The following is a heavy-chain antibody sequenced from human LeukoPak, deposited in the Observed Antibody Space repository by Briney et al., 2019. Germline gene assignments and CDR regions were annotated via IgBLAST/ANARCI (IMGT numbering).Heavy chain of an antibody. CDR3: ARADGLQWLGWFDP. J-gene: IGHJ5*02. CDR2: IYPGDSDT. V-gene: IGHV5-51*01. D-gene: IGHD6-19*01. CDR1: GYRFTGYW. Sequence: GESLQISCKGSGYRFTGYWIGWVRPLPGKGLEWMGIIYPGDSDTRYSPSFQGQVTISADKSINTAYLQWSSLKASDTAMYYCARADGLQWLGWFDPWGQGTLVTVSS.